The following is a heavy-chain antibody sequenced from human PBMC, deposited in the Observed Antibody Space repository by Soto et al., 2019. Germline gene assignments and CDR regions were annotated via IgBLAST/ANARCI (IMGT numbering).Heavy chain of an antibody. V-gene: IGHV4-59*08. J-gene: IGHJ6*03. D-gene: IGHD2-15*01. CDR3: ARHDSGGSYYYYYYMDV. Sequence: QVQLQESGPGLVKPSETLSLTCTVSGGSISSYYWRWIRPPPGKGLEWIGYIDYSGSTNYNPSLKRRVTISVDTSKTHSALKLSSVTAADTAVYYCARHDSGGSYYYYYYMDVWGKGTTVTVSS. CDR2: IDYSGST. CDR1: GGSISSYY.